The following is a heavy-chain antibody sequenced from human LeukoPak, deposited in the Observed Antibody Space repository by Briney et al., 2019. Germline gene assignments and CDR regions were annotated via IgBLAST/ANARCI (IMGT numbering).Heavy chain of an antibody. V-gene: IGHV4-39*07. CDR1: GGSISSSSYY. Sequence: SETLSLTCTVSGGSISSSSYYWGWIRQPPGKGLEWIGSIYYSGSTYYNPSLKSRVTISVDTSKNQFSLKLSSVTAADTAVYYCASFAGYSSSWPSPYWYFDLWGRGTLVTVSS. J-gene: IGHJ2*01. D-gene: IGHD6-13*01. CDR3: ASFAGYSSSWPSPYWYFDL. CDR2: IYYSGST.